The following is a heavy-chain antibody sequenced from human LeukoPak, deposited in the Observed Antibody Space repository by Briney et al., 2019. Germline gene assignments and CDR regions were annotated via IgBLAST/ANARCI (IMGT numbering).Heavy chain of an antibody. CDR3: AKDPGSYYEVYYFDY. J-gene: IGHJ4*02. CDR1: GFTFSSYA. V-gene: IGHV3-23*01. CDR2: ISGSGGST. D-gene: IGHD1-26*01. Sequence: GVSLRLSCAASGFTFSSYAMSWVRQAPGKGLEWVSAISGSGGSTYYADSVKGRFTISRDNSKNTLYLQMNSLRAEDTAIYYCAKDPGSYYEVYYFDYWGQGTLVTVSS.